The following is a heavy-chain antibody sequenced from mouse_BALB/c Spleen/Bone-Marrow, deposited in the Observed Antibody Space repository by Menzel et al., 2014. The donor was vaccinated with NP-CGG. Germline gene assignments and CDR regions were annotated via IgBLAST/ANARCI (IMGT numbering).Heavy chain of an antibody. J-gene: IGHJ3*01. CDR3: GGQDGYYGGFAY. D-gene: IGHD2-3*01. Sequence: VHVKQSGPELVKPGASVKISYKASGYSFTGYFMNWVKQSHGKSLEWIGRINPYNGDTLYNQKFKGKATLTVDKSSSTAHMELLSLTSEDSAVYYCGGQDGYYGGFAYWGQGTLVTVSA. CDR2: INPYNGDT. CDR1: GYSFTGYF. V-gene: IGHV1-37*01.